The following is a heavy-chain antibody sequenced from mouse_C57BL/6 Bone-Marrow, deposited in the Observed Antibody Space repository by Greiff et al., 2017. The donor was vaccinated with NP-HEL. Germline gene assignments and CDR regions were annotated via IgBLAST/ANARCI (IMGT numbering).Heavy chain of an antibody. Sequence: VQLQQSDAELVKPGASVKISCKVSGYTFTDHTIHWMKQRPEQGLEWIGYIYPRDGSTNYNEKFKGKATLTADKSSSTAYMQFSSLTSEDSAIYYCASYGNYRAWFAYWGQGTLVTVSA. V-gene: IGHV1-78*01. CDR3: ASYGNYRAWFAY. D-gene: IGHD2-1*01. CDR1: GYTFTDHT. CDR2: IYPRDGST. J-gene: IGHJ3*01.